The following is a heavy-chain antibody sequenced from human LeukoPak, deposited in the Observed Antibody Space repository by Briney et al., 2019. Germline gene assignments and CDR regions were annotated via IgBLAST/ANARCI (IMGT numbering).Heavy chain of an antibody. CDR2: IYYSGST. J-gene: IGHJ4*02. V-gene: IGHV4-31*03. D-gene: IGHD5-18*01. CDR1: GGSISSGGYY. Sequence: PSETLSLTCTVSGGSISSGGYYWSWIRQHPGKGLEWIGYIYYSGSTYYNPSLKSRVTISVDTSKNQFSLKLGSVTAADTAVYYCARGGNVDTAMVFLFDYWGQGTLVTVSS. CDR3: ARGGNVDTAMVFLFDY.